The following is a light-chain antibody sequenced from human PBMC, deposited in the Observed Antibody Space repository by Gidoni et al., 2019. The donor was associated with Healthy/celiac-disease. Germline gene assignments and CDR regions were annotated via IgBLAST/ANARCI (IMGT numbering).Light chain of an antibody. J-gene: IGKJ1*01. CDR2: GAS. V-gene: IGKV3-20*01. Sequence: IVFTQSPGTLALSPGDRGTLSCRASQSVSSSYLARYQKKPGQAPRLLIYGASSRATGIPDRFSGSGSGTDFTLTISRLEPEDFAVYYCQQYGSAWTFGQGTKVEIK. CDR1: QSVSSSY. CDR3: QQYGSAWT.